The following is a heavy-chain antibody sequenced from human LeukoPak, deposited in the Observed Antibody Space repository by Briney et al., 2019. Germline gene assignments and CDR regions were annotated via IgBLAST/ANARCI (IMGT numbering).Heavy chain of an antibody. Sequence: GGSLRLSCAASGFTFSSYAMHWVRQAPGKGLEWVAVISYDGSNKYYADSVKGRFTISRDNSENTLYLQMNSLRAEDTAVYYCARDVVVVAASNPGDYWGQGTLVTVSS. CDR1: GFTFSSYA. D-gene: IGHD2-15*01. CDR3: ARDVVVVAASNPGDY. V-gene: IGHV3-30-3*01. J-gene: IGHJ4*02. CDR2: ISYDGSNK.